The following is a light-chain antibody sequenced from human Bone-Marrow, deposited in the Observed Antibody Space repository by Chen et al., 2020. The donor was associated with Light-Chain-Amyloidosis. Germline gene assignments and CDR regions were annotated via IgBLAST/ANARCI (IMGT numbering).Light chain of an antibody. V-gene: IGLV2-23*01. CDR3: CSYAGTVV. CDR2: EGS. CDR1: SSDVGSYNL. Sequence: QSALTQPASVSGYAGQSITISCTGTSSDVGSYNLVSWYQQRPGKAPKLMIYEGSKRPSGVSNRFSGSKSGTTASLTISGLQAEDEADYYCCSYAGTVVFGGGTKLTVL. J-gene: IGLJ2*01.